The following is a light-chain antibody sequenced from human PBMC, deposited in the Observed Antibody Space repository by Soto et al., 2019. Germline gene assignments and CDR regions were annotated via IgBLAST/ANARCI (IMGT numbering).Light chain of an antibody. V-gene: IGKV3-20*01. CDR2: GAS. CDR1: QSVSSSY. J-gene: IGKJ1*01. CDR3: QQYGSSPGVT. Sequence: EIVLTQSPVTLSLSPLERATLSCIASQSVSSSYLAWYQQKPGQAPRLLIYGASSRATGIPDRFSGSGSGTDFTLTISRLEPEDFAVYYCQQYGSSPGVTFGQGTKVDIK.